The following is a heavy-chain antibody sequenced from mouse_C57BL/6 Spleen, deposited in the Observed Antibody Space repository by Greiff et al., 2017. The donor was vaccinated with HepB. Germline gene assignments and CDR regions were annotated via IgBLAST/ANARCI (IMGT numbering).Heavy chain of an antibody. J-gene: IGHJ3*01. CDR2: VYPGSGSI. V-gene: IGHV1-62-2*01. CDR3: ARHEAPSLFAY. Sequence: VQLQQSGAELVKPGASVKLSCKASGYTFTEYTIHWVKQRSGQGLEWIGWVYPGSGSIKYNEKFKDKATLTADKSSSEVYMELSRLTSEDSAVYFCARHEAPSLFAYWGQGTLVTVSA. CDR1: GYTFTEYT.